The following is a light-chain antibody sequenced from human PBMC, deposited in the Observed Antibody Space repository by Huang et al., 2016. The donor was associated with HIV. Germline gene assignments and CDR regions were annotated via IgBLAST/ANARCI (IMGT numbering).Light chain of an antibody. CDR2: DAS. CDR1: QSVGTY. V-gene: IGKV3-11*01. J-gene: IGKJ3*01. Sequence: ELVLTQSPATLSLSPGERATLSCRASQSVGTYLAWYQQKPGQSPRLLIYDASNRATGIPARFSGRGSGTDFTLTISSLEPEDFAVYYCQQRSNWPPLLTFGPGTKVDI. CDR3: QQRSNWPPLLT.